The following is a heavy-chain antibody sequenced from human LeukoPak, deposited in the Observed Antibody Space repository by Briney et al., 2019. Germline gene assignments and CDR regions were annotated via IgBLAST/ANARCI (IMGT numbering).Heavy chain of an antibody. CDR3: ARGLPKIQLYLGDAFDI. V-gene: IGHV7-4-1*02. CDR2: INTNTGNP. CDR1: GYSFTNYA. J-gene: IGHJ3*02. Sequence: VSVKVSCKASGYSFTNYAMNWMRQAPGQGLEWMGWINTNTGNPTYAQGFTGRFVFSLDTSVSTAYLQISSLKPEDTAVYFCARGLPKIQLYLGDAFDIWGQGTMVTVSS. D-gene: IGHD5-18*01.